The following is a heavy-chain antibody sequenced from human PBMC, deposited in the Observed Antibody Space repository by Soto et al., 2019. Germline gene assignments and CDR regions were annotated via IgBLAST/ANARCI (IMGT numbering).Heavy chain of an antibody. Sequence: ASVKVSCEASGYTFTSYGISWVRQAPGQGLEWMGWISAYNGNTNYAQKLQGRVTMTTDTSTSTAYMELRSLRSDDTAVYYCARVPRAAAGLQPYDYWGQGTLVTVSS. CDR2: ISAYNGNT. J-gene: IGHJ4*02. CDR3: ARVPRAAAGLQPYDY. V-gene: IGHV1-18*01. D-gene: IGHD6-13*01. CDR1: GYTFTSYG.